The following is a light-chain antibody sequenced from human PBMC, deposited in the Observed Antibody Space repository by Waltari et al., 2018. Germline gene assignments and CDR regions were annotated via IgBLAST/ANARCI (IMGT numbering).Light chain of an antibody. V-gene: IGKV1-5*03. J-gene: IGKJ1*01. CDR2: KAS. CDR1: QRISTW. Sequence: DIQMTQSPSTLSASVGDRVTITCRASQRISTWLAWYQQKPGEAPNLLIYKASSLESGVPSRFSGSGSGSQFTLTISSLQPDDFATYYCQQYYSVPLTFGQGTKVGIK. CDR3: QQYYSVPLT.